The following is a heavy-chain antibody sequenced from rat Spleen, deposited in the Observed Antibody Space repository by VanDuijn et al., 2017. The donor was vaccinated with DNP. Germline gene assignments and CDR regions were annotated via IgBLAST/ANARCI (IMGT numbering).Heavy chain of an antibody. CDR1: GYSITSSYT. V-gene: IGHV3-1*01. CDR2: ISYSGCT. Sequence: GQLQESGPGLVKPSQSLSLTCSVTGYSITSSYTWNWIRTFPGNKMEWIGHISYSGCTSYNPSLKSQIYITRDTSKNQFFLQLNSVTTEDTATYYAASNWDFDYWGQGVMVTVSS. D-gene: IGHD5-1*01. CDR3: ASNWDFDY. J-gene: IGHJ2*01.